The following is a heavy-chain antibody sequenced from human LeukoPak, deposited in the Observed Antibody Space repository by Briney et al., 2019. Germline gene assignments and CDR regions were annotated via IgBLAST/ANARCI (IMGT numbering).Heavy chain of an antibody. CDR3: AKDQRYWAV. V-gene: IGHV3-23*01. CDR1: GFTFSNYA. CDR2: ISTSGAGT. Sequence: GGSLRLSCAVSGFTFSNYAMTWVRQAPGKGLEWVSGISTSGAGTYYADSVKGRFTISRDNSKNTLFLRMNSLRAEDTAIYFCAKDQRYWAVWGQGTTVTVSS. D-gene: IGHD3-9*01. J-gene: IGHJ6*02.